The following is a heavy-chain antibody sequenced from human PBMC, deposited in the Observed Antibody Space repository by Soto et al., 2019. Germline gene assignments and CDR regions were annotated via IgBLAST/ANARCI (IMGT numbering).Heavy chain of an antibody. Sequence: QVQLVESGGGVVQPGRSLRLSCAASGFTFSSYGMHWVRQAPGKGLEWVAVISYDGSNKYYADSVKGRFTISRDNSKNTLYLQMTSLRAEDTAVYYCAKGLWFGELPCEAFDIWGQGTMVTVSS. CDR3: AKGLWFGELPCEAFDI. V-gene: IGHV3-30*18. D-gene: IGHD3-10*01. CDR2: ISYDGSNK. CDR1: GFTFSSYG. J-gene: IGHJ3*02.